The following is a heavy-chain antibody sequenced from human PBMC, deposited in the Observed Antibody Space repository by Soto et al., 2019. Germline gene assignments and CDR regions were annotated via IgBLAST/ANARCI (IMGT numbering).Heavy chain of an antibody. CDR2: ISGSGGTT. Sequence: GGSLRLSCAASGFTFSSFALTWVRQAPRKGLEWISVISGSGGTTFYAGSVKGRFTVSRDNVKKTLYLQMNSLRAEDTAVYYCAKGAFYSNSPQTFDSWGQGTQVTVSS. D-gene: IGHD4-4*01. CDR3: AKGAFYSNSPQTFDS. J-gene: IGHJ4*02. V-gene: IGHV3-23*01. CDR1: GFTFSSFA.